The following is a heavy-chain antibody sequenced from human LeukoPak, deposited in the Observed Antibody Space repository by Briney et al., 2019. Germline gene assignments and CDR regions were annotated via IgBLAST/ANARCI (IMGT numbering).Heavy chain of an antibody. D-gene: IGHD5-18*01. J-gene: IGHJ4*02. V-gene: IGHV3-30*04. CDR1: GFTFSGHT. CDR2: ILHDGSNT. CDR3: AKDPRYSYGHPFDY. Sequence: GGSLRLSCAASGFTFSGHTMHWVRQAPGKGLEWVALILHDGSNTYYADSVKGRFTISRDNSKNTLYLQMNSLRPEDTAVYYCAKDPRYSYGHPFDYWGQGTLVTVSS.